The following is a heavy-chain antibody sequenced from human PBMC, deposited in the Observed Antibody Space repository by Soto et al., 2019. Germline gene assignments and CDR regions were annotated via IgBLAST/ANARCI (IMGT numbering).Heavy chain of an antibody. J-gene: IGHJ2*01. Sequence: EVQLVQSGGGLAHPGGSLRLSCEASGFIFEDYDMHWVRQPPGKGLQWVSGISWNSGDKDYGDSVKGRFTISRDNAKNSLDLQMSSLRVEDTATYYCVEKSCSHTRCYTGWFFDLWGRGTLVTVSS. CDR3: VEKSCSHTRCYTGWFFDL. CDR1: GFIFEDYD. CDR2: ISWNSGDK. D-gene: IGHD2-15*01. V-gene: IGHV3-9*01.